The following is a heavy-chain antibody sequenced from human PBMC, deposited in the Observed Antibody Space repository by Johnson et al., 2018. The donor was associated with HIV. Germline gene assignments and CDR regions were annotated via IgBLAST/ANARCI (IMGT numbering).Heavy chain of an antibody. CDR1: GFTFSSYA. V-gene: IGHV3-30*04. D-gene: IGHD6-19*01. CDR3: AKDDKVGVWYSDAFDV. Sequence: QVQLVESGGGVVQPGRSLRLSCAASGFTFSSYAMHWVRQAPGKGLEWVALVSYDGSVKYYADSVKGRFIISRDNSKNTLYLQMNSLRPEDTAVYYCAKDDKVGVWYSDAFDVWGQGTMVTVSS. J-gene: IGHJ3*01. CDR2: VSYDGSVK.